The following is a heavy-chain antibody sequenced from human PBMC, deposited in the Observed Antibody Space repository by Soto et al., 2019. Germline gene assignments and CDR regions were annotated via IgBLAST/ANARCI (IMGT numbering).Heavy chain of an antibody. Sequence: SETLSHTCTVSGGSIINYYWSWIRQPTGKGLEWIGYIYSSGSTNYNPSLKSRVTISADTSKNQVSLKLTSVTAADTAVYYCARAETFTMVRGVNLPGPALYWGQGTLVTVSS. V-gene: IGHV4-59*01. J-gene: IGHJ4*02. D-gene: IGHD3-10*01. CDR3: ARAETFTMVRGVNLPGPALY. CDR1: GGSIINYY. CDR2: IYSSGST.